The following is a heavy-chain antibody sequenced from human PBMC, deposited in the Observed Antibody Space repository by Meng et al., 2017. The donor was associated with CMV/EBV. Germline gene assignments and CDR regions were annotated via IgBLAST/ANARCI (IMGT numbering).Heavy chain of an antibody. CDR2: ISYDGSNK. Sequence: GGSLRLSCAASGFTFSSYAMRWVRQAPGKGLEWVAVISYDGSNKYYADSVKGRFTISRDNSKNTLYLQMNSLRAEDTAVYYCARGEVGSGQAGYFDLWGRGTLVTVSS. J-gene: IGHJ2*01. D-gene: IGHD5-12*01. CDR3: ARGEVGSGQAGYFDL. CDR1: GFTFSSYA. V-gene: IGHV3-30-3*01.